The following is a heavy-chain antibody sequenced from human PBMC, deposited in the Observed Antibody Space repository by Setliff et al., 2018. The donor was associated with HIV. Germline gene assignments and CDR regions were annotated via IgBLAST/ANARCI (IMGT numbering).Heavy chain of an antibody. CDR2: INVGKGDT. D-gene: IGHD3-10*01. J-gene: IGHJ4*01. CDR1: GYTFTTYS. V-gene: IGHV1-3*01. Sequence: GASVKVSCKAFGYTFTTYSLHWVRQAPGQSLEWMGWINVGKGDTKYSQEFQGRISITTDTSASTGYMELSSLRSDDTAVYFCARGALLAVFDFDHWGHGTLVTVPS. CDR3: ARGALLAVFDFDH.